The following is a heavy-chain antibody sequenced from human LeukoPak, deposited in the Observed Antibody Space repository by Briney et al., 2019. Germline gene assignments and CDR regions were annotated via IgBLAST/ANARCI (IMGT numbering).Heavy chain of an antibody. Sequence: SETLSLTCTVSGYSISSGYYWGWIRQPPGKGLEWIGSIYHSGSTYYNPSLKSRVTISVDTSKNQFSLKLSSVTAADTAVYYCACPNYYDSSGFGYWGQGTLVTVSS. CDR2: IYHSGST. CDR1: GYSISSGYY. CDR3: ACPNYYDSSGFGY. D-gene: IGHD3-22*01. V-gene: IGHV4-38-2*02. J-gene: IGHJ4*02.